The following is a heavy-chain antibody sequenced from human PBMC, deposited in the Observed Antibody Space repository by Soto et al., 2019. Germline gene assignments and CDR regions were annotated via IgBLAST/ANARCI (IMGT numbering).Heavy chain of an antibody. CDR3: ARNRYNWNPLDY. V-gene: IGHV1-18*01. CDR1: GYTFTSYG. J-gene: IGHJ4*02. D-gene: IGHD1-20*01. CDR2: TSAYNGNT. Sequence: GASVKVSCKASGYTFTSYGISWVRQAPGQGHEWMGWTSAYNGNTNYAQKLQGRVTMTTDTSTSTAYMELRSLRSDDTAVYYCARNRYNWNPLDYWGQGTLVTVSS.